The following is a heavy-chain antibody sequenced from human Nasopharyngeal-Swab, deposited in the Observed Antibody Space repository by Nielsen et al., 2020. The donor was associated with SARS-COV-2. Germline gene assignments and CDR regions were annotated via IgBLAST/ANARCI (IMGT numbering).Heavy chain of an antibody. J-gene: IGHJ2*01. V-gene: IGHV3-23*01. D-gene: IGHD3-10*01. CDR1: GFTFSNYA. Sequence: LSLTCAASGFTFSNYAMSWVRQAPGKGLEWVSAISGSGDSTYYTDSVKGRFTLSRDNSKTTLYLQMNSLRAEDTAIYYCAKDRAYYFGSGRSPWYFDLWGRGTLVTVSS. CDR2: ISGSGDST. CDR3: AKDRAYYFGSGRSPWYFDL.